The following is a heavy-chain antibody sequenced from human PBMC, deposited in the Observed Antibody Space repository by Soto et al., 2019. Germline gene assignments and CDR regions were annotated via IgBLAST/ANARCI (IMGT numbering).Heavy chain of an antibody. D-gene: IGHD3-22*01. V-gene: IGHV3-15*01. Sequence: EVQLVESGGGLVEPGGSLRLSCTASGFTVSNAWMTWVRQAPGKALEWVGRIKSKTDGGTTDYAAPVKGRFTISSDDSKNTMYLQMNRLNTQEPAVYYCTIPRGPMIRPWGQGTLVTVSS. J-gene: IGHJ5*02. CDR1: GFTVSNAW. CDR2: IKSKTDGGTT. CDR3: TIPRGPMIRP.